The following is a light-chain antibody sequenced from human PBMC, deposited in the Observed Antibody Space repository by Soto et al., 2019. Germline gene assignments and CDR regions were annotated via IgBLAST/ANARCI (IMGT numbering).Light chain of an antibody. Sequence: DIQMTQSPSSLSASVGDRVTITCQASQDISNYLNWYQQKPGKAPKLLIYDASNLETGVPSRFSGSGSGTEFTLTISSLQPEDFATYYCQQYNSSPWTFGQGTKVDI. J-gene: IGKJ1*01. CDR1: QDISNY. CDR3: QQYNSSPWT. V-gene: IGKV1-33*01. CDR2: DAS.